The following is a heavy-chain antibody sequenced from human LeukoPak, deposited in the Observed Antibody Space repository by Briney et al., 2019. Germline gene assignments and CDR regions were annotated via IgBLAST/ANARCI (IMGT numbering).Heavy chain of an antibody. J-gene: IGHJ4*02. D-gene: IGHD3-9*01. CDR1: GFTFSDSA. CDR3: AGDYNSLTGLNY. V-gene: IGHV3-73*01. Sequence: GGSLRLSCAVSGFTFSDSAMHWVRQTSGKGLEWLGRIRTQANNDATAYGASVKGRFIISRDDSRNTAYLQMNSLKTEDTAVYYCAGDYNSLTGLNYWGQGTLVTVSS. CDR2: IRTQANNDAT.